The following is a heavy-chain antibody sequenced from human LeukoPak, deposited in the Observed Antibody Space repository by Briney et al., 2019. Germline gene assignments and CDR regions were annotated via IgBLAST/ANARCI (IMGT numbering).Heavy chain of an antibody. Sequence: SETLSLTCAIYGGSFSGYYWSWIRQPPGKGLEWIGEVNHSGSTNYNPSLKSRVTISVDTSKNQFSLKLSTVTAADTAVYYCARGRASYYNYYMDVWGKGTTVTVSS. CDR3: ARGRASYYNYYMDV. CDR1: GGSFSGYY. V-gene: IGHV4-34*01. CDR2: VNHSGST. J-gene: IGHJ6*03.